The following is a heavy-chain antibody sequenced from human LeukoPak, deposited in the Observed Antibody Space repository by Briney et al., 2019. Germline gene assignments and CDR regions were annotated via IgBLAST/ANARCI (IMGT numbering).Heavy chain of an antibody. Sequence: GGSLRLSCAASGFTVSANYMSWVRQAPGKGLEWVSVIYSGGSTYYADSVKGRFTISRHNSQNTVYLHMDSLTAEDTAVYYCARATTVQMAPYYFDYWGQGTLVTVSS. CDR2: IYSGGST. V-gene: IGHV3-53*04. CDR3: ARATTVQMAPYYFDY. D-gene: IGHD1-14*01. CDR1: GFTVSANY. J-gene: IGHJ4*02.